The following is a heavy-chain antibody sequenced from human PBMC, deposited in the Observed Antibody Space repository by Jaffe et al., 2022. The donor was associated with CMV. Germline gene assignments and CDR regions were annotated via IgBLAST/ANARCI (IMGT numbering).Heavy chain of an antibody. Sequence: QLQLQESGPGLVKPSETLSLTCTVSGGNIISSSYYWGWIRQPPGKGLEWIGSVFYSGSTHYSSSLESRVTISVDTSKNQFSLKLNSVSVADTAVYYCARQWDDYKISSYFHYGMDVWGQGTTVTVSS. D-gene: IGHD4-4*01. CDR3: ARQWDDYKISSYFHYGMDV. CDR2: VFYSGST. CDR1: GGNIISSSYY. J-gene: IGHJ6*02. V-gene: IGHV4-39*01.